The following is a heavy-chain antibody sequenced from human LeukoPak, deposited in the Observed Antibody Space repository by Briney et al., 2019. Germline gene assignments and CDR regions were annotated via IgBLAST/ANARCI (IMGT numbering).Heavy chain of an antibody. V-gene: IGHV4-59*01. CDR1: GGSISSYY. Sequence: SETLSLTCTVSGGSISSYYWSWIRQPPGKGLEWIGYIYYSGSTNYNPSLKSRVTISVDTSKNQFSLRLSSVTAADAAVYYCARGGQQLVFDYWGQGTLVTVSS. CDR3: ARGGQQLVFDY. D-gene: IGHD6-13*01. CDR2: IYYSGST. J-gene: IGHJ4*02.